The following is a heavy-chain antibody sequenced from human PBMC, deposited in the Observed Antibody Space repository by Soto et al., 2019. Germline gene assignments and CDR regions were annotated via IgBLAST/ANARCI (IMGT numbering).Heavy chain of an antibody. Sequence: TLSLTCTVSGVSISSGGYYWSWIRQHPGKGLEWIGYIYYSGSTYYNPSLKSRVTISVDTSKNQFSLKLSSVTAADTAVYYCARQGPTRTQSNCSGGSCYSGYFQHWGQGTMVT. V-gene: IGHV4-31*03. J-gene: IGHJ1*01. CDR3: ARQGPTRTQSNCSGGSCYSGYFQH. D-gene: IGHD2-15*01. CDR1: GVSISSGGYY. CDR2: IYYSGST.